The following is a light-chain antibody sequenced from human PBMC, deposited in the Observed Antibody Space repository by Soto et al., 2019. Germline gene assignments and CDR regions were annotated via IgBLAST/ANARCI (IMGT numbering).Light chain of an antibody. J-gene: IGLJ1*01. Sequence: QSALTQPASVSGSPGQSITISCTGTSIDVGAYNYVSCYQQYPGKAPKYIIYDVTNRPSGVSYRFSGSKSGNTASLTISVLQAEDEADYYCSSYTTSSTLYVFGTGTKLTVL. CDR1: SIDVGAYNY. CDR3: SSYTTSSTLYV. V-gene: IGLV2-14*03. CDR2: DVT.